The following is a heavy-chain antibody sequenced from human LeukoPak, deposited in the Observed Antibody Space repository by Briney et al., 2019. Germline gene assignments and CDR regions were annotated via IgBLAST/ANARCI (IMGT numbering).Heavy chain of an antibody. D-gene: IGHD2-2*01. V-gene: IGHV1-2*02. J-gene: IGHJ5*02. CDR3: ARGIVVPAAMNWFDP. CDR2: INPNSGGT. Sequence: ASVKVSCKASGSTLTNFFMHWVRQAPGQGLEWMGWINPNSGGTNYAQKFQGRVTMTRDTSISTAYMELSRLRSDDTAVYYCARGIVVPAAMNWFDPWGQGTLVTVSS. CDR1: GSTLTNFF.